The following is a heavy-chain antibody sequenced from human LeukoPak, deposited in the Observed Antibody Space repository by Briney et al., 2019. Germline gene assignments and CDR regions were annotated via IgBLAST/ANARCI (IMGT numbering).Heavy chain of an antibody. D-gene: IGHD1/OR15-1a*01. J-gene: IGHJ4*02. V-gene: IGHV3-30*02. CDR1: GFTFSSYG. CDR2: IRYDGSNK. CDR3: ARTSRHGYYFDY. Sequence: GGCLRLSCAASGFTFSSYGMHWVRQAPGKGLEWVAFIRYDGSNKYYADSVKGRFTISRDNSKNTLYLQMNSLRAEDTAVYYCARTSRHGYYFDYWGQGTLVTVSS.